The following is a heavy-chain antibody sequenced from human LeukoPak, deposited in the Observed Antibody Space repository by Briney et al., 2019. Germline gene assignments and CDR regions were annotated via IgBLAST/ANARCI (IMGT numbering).Heavy chain of an antibody. Sequence: ASVKVSCKASGYTFTSYGISWVRQAPGQGLEWMGWISAYNGNTNYAQKLQGRVTMTTDTSTSTAYMELRSLRSDDTAVYYCARVNYYDSSGYYYYGRYYYMGVWGKGTTVTVSS. CDR2: ISAYNGNT. CDR3: ARVNYYDSSGYYYYGRYYYMGV. CDR1: GYTFTSYG. D-gene: IGHD3-22*01. J-gene: IGHJ6*03. V-gene: IGHV1-18*01.